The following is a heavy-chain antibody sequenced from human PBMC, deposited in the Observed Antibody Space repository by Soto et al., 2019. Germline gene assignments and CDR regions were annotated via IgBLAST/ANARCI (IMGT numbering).Heavy chain of an antibody. Sequence: PGGSLRLSCAASGFIFSSYSMNWVRQAPGKGLEWVSYISSSSTTVYYAGSVKGRFTISRDNAKNSLYLQMNSLRDEDTAVYYCTRGWSCSGGSCYSDYWGQGTLVTVSS. V-gene: IGHV3-48*02. CDR2: ISSSSTTV. D-gene: IGHD2-15*01. CDR1: GFIFSSYS. J-gene: IGHJ4*02. CDR3: TRGWSCSGGSCYSDY.